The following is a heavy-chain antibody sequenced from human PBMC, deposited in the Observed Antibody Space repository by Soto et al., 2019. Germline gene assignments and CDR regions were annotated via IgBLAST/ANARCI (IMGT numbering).Heavy chain of an antibody. CDR1: GYTFTSYG. D-gene: IGHD2-15*01. CDR3: ARDWGEDIPNPSGMDV. V-gene: IGHV1-18*01. J-gene: IGHJ6*02. Sequence: ASVKVSCKASGYTFTSYGISWVRQAPGQGLEWMGWISAYNGNTNYAQKLQGRVTMTTDTSTSTAYMELRSLRSDDTAVYYCARDWGEDIPNPSGMDVWGQGTTVTVSS. CDR2: ISAYNGNT.